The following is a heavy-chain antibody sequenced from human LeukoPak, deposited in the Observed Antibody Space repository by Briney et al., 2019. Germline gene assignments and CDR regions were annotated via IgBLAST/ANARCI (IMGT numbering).Heavy chain of an antibody. CDR1: GNIFTSSY. Sequence: ASVKVSCKASGNIFTSSYILRVRQAPGQGPEWMGIIDPRSSSTTYAQRFRGRVTMTSDTSTSTVYMELSGLRSEDTAVYYCARGGLYSSSWNFDYWGQGTLVTVSS. CDR3: ARGGLYSSSWNFDY. V-gene: IGHV1-46*01. J-gene: IGHJ4*02. CDR2: IDPRSSST. D-gene: IGHD6-13*01.